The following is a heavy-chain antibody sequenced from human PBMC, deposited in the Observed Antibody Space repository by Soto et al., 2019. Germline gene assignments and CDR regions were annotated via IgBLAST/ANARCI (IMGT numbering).Heavy chain of an antibody. Sequence: SETLSLTCAVSGYSISSGYYWGWIRQPPGKGLEWIGSIYHSGSTYYNPSLKSRVTISVDTSKNQFSLKLSSVTAADTAVYYCARASGNYYFDYWGQGTLVTVSS. D-gene: IGHD3-3*01. J-gene: IGHJ4*02. CDR2: IYHSGST. CDR3: ARASGNYYFDY. CDR1: GYSISSGYY. V-gene: IGHV4-38-2*01.